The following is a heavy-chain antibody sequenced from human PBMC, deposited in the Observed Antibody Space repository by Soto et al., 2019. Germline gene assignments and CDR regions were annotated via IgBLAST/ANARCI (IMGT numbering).Heavy chain of an antibody. CDR2: SRNKANSYTT. J-gene: IGHJ4*02. CDR1: GFTFSDHY. CDR3: VREDMAEWELRHFDY. V-gene: IGHV3-72*01. Sequence: GGSLRLSYAVSGFTFSDHYMDWVRQAPGKGLEWVGRSRNKANSYTTEYAASVKGRFTISRDDSKNSLFLQMNSLKTEDTAVYYCVREDMAEWELRHFDYWGQGTRVTVSS. D-gene: IGHD1-26*01.